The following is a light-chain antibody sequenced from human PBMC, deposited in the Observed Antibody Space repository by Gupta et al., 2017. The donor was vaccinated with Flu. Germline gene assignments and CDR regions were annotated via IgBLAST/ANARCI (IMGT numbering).Light chain of an antibody. CDR2: QVS. V-gene: IGKV2-30*01. CDR1: QGLVYSDGNTY. J-gene: IGKJ1*01. Sequence: DVVMTQSPLSLPVTLGQPASISCRSSQGLVYSDGNTYLHWFQQRPGQSPRRLIYQVSYRDSGVPDRFSGSGSGTDFTLEISKVEAEEVGVYFCMQGAHWPWAFGQGTKVEIK. CDR3: MQGAHWPWA.